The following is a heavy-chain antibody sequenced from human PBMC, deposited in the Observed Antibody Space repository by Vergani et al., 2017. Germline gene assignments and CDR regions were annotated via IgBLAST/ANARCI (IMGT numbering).Heavy chain of an antibody. CDR3: VRDVRLSRT. J-gene: IGHJ3*01. CDR1: GITFWKFG. D-gene: IGHD2/OR15-2a*01. CDR2: ISGNNDDV. V-gene: IGHV3-21*01. Sequence: EVDLVESGGGLAQPGGSLRLSCEASGITFWKFGMHWVRQGPGKGLEWVSSISGNNDDVYYADSVKGRFTISRDNAKNSLYLDMSSLRAEDTAVYYCVRDVRLSRTWRQGTLVAVSS.